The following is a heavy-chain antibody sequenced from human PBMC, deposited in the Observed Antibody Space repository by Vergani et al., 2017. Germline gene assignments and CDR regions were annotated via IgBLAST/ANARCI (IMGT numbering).Heavy chain of an antibody. CDR2: ISSSGSTI. CDR1: GFTFSDYY. Sequence: QVQLVESGGGVVQPGRSLRLSCAASGFTFSDYYMSWIRQAPGKGLEWVSYISSSGSTIYYADSVKGRFTISRDNAKNSLYLQMNSLRAEDTAVYYCARDPGLVATAWFDPWGQGTLVTVSS. D-gene: IGHD1-26*01. J-gene: IGHJ5*02. V-gene: IGHV3-11*01. CDR3: ARDPGLVATAWFDP.